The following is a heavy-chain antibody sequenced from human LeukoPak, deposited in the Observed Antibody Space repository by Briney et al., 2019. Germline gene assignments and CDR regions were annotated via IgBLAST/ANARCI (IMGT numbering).Heavy chain of an antibody. Sequence: GESLKISCKGSGYRFSNYWIAWVRQMPGKGLECMGIIYPGDSDTRYSPSFQGQVTISADKSISTAYLQWSSLKAPDTAMYYCARGLSGTLKKRLSREANFDYWGQGTLVTVSS. V-gene: IGHV5-51*01. CDR1: GYRFSNYW. CDR3: ARGLSGTLKKRLSREANFDY. D-gene: IGHD1-1*01. J-gene: IGHJ4*02. CDR2: IYPGDSDT.